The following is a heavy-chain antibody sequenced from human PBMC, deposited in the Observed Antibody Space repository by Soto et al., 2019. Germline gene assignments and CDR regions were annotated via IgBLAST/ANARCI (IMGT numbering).Heavy chain of an antibody. J-gene: IGHJ4*02. D-gene: IGHD2-2*01. Sequence: SETLSLTCTVSGGSVSSGSYYWSWIRQPPGKGPEGIGYIYYSGSTNYNPSLKSRVTISVDTSKNQFSLKLSSVTAADTAVYYCGIEKGDDQLDHYFDYWGQGTSVTVSS. V-gene: IGHV4-61*01. CDR3: GIEKGDDQLDHYFDY. CDR1: GGSVSSGSYY. CDR2: IYYSGST.